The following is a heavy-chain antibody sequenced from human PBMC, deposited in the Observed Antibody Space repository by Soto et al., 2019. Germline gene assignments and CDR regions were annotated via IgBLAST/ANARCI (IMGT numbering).Heavy chain of an antibody. D-gene: IGHD2-15*01. CDR1: GGSISNYF. J-gene: IGHJ3*02. Sequence: PSETLSLTCTVSGGSISNYFCNWIRQPAGKGLEWIGRIDNSGSTNYNPSLKSRITMSADTSRNQFSLKLNSVTAADTAVYYCARGVVVVGGGAFDIWGQGTMVT. CDR2: IDNSGST. V-gene: IGHV4-4*07. CDR3: ARGVVVVGGGAFDI.